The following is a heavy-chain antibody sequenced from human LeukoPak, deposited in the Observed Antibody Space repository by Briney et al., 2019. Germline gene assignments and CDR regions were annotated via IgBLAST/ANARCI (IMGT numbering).Heavy chain of an antibody. Sequence: SETLSLTCTVSGGSISSYYWSWIRQPPGKGLEWIGYIYYSGSTNYNPSLKRRVTISVDTSKNQFSLKLSSVTAADTAVYYCASSYYDYVWGSYRVDYWGQGTLVTVSS. CDR2: IYYSGST. CDR3: ASSYYDYVWGSYRVDY. CDR1: GGSISSYY. D-gene: IGHD3-16*02. J-gene: IGHJ4*02. V-gene: IGHV4-59*08.